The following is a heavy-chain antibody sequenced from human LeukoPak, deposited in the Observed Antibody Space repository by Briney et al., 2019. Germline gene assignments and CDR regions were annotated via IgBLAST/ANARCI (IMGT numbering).Heavy chain of an antibody. CDR2: IYCSGST. D-gene: IGHD2-2*02. V-gene: IGHV4-30-4*07. CDR1: GGSISSGGYS. Sequence: PSETLSLTCAVSGGSISSGGYSWSWIRQPPGKGLEWIGYIYCSGSTYYNPSLKSRVTISVDTSKNQFSLKLSSVTAADTAVYYCARDDCSSTSCYNGWGQGTLVTVSS. CDR3: ARDDCSSTSCYNG. J-gene: IGHJ4*02.